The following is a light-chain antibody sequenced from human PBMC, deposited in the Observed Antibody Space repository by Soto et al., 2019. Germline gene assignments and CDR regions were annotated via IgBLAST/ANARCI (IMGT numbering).Light chain of an antibody. CDR2: GAS. Sequence: DIVMTRSPATLSVSPGERATLSCRASQSVSSNLAWYQQKPGQAPRLLIYGASTRATGIPARFSGSGSGTEFTLTISSLQSEDFAVYYCQHYNNWPRTFGQGTKVEIK. CDR3: QHYNNWPRT. CDR1: QSVSSN. J-gene: IGKJ1*01. V-gene: IGKV3-15*01.